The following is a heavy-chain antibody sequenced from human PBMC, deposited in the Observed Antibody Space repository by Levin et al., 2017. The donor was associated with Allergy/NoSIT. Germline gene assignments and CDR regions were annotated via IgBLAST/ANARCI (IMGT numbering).Heavy chain of an antibody. CDR3: AKQTYYDILTGTRGFFQH. J-gene: IGHJ1*01. Sequence: SGPTLVKPTQTLTLTCTFSEFSLSPSGVGVGWIRQPPGKALEWLALIYWDDDKRYSPSLKSRLTITKDTSKNQVVLTMTNMDHVDTATYYCAKQTYYDILTGTRGFFQHWGQGTLVTVSS. D-gene: IGHD3-9*01. CDR1: EFSLSPSGVG. V-gene: IGHV2-5*02. CDR2: IYWDDDK.